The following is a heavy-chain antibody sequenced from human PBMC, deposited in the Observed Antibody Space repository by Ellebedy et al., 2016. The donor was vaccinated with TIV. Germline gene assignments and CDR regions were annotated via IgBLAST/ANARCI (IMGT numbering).Heavy chain of an antibody. Sequence: SETLSLXXTVSGGSFRNYYWSWIRQPPGKGLEWIGYVYYSGSTNYNPSLKSRVTISVDTSKNQFSLKLSSVTAADTAVYYCARVRVEYYDSSGSYYFDYWGQGTLVTVSS. CDR3: ARVRVEYYDSSGSYYFDY. D-gene: IGHD3-22*01. CDR2: VYYSGST. J-gene: IGHJ4*02. V-gene: IGHV4-59*13. CDR1: GGSFRNYY.